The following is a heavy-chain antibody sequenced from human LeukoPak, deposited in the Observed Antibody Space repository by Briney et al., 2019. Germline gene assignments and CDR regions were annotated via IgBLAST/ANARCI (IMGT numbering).Heavy chain of an antibody. CDR3: AKDSSSGTYFDY. J-gene: IGHJ4*02. D-gene: IGHD1-26*01. Sequence: GGSLRLSCAASGLTFSGSAMSWVRQAPGKGLEWVSLISGSGNSTYYADSVKGRFTISRDNSKNTLYLQLKSLRAEDTAVYYCAKDSSSGTYFDYWGQGTLVTVSS. CDR2: ISGSGNST. CDR1: GLTFSGSA. V-gene: IGHV3-23*01.